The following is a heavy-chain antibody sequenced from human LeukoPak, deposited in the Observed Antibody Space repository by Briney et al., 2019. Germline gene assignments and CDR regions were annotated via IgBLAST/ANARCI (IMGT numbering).Heavy chain of an antibody. Sequence: ASVKVSCKASGYTFTSYDINWVRQATGQGLEWMGWMNPNSGNTGYAQKFQGRVTMTRNTSISTAYMELSSLRSEDTAVYYCATEIITMIEAGAAFDIWGQGTMVTVSS. V-gene: IGHV1-8*01. D-gene: IGHD3-22*01. CDR2: MNPNSGNT. J-gene: IGHJ3*02. CDR3: ATEIITMIEAGAAFDI. CDR1: GYTFTSYD.